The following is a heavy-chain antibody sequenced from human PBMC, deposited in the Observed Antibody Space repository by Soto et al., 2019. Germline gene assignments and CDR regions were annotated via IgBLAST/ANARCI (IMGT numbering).Heavy chain of an antibody. Sequence: EVQLVESGGGLVQPGGSLRLSCAASGFTFSSYSMNWVRQAPGKGLEWVSYISSSSSTIYYADSVKGRFTSSRDNAKNSLYLQMNSLRDEDTAVYYCARDTNYYGSGSYDYWGQGTLVTVSS. CDR1: GFTFSSYS. J-gene: IGHJ4*02. CDR2: ISSSSSTI. CDR3: ARDTNYYGSGSYDY. V-gene: IGHV3-48*02. D-gene: IGHD3-10*01.